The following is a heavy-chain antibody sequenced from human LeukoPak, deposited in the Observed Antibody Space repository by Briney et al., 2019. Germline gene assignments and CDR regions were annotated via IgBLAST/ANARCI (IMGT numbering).Heavy chain of an antibody. CDR1: GYSFTSYW. Sequence: GESLKISCKGSGYSFTSYWIGWVRQMPGKGLEWMGIIYPGDSDTRYSPSFQGQVTISADKSISTAYLQWSSLKASDTAMYYCARGFVFRGMWFYFDYWGQGTLVTVSS. V-gene: IGHV5-51*01. J-gene: IGHJ4*02. CDR2: IYPGDSDT. CDR3: ARGFVFRGMWFYFDY. D-gene: IGHD2-21*01.